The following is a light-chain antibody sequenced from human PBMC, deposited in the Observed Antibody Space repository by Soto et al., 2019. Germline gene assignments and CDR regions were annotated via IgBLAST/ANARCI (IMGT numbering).Light chain of an antibody. CDR1: QGISNY. CDR2: GAS. Sequence: TQSPSSVSASVGDRVTITCRASQGISNYLAWYQQKPGQAPRLLIYGASNRATGIPDRFSGSGSGTDFTLTISRLEPEDFAVYYCQQYGSSGTFGQGTKVDIK. V-gene: IGKV3-20*01. J-gene: IGKJ1*01. CDR3: QQYGSSGT.